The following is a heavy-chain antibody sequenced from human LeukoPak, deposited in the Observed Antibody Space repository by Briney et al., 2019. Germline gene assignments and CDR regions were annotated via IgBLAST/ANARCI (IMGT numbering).Heavy chain of an antibody. D-gene: IGHD3-16*01. CDR1: GYTFTSFG. V-gene: IGHV1-8*01. Sequence: ASVKVSCKASGYTFTSFGINWVRQATGQGLEWMGWMNPNTGNTGYAQKFQGRVTMTRDTSISTAYMELSSPRSDDTAVYYCARMDGRARLNWFDPWGQGTLVTVSS. CDR2: MNPNTGNT. J-gene: IGHJ5*02. CDR3: ARMDGRARLNWFDP.